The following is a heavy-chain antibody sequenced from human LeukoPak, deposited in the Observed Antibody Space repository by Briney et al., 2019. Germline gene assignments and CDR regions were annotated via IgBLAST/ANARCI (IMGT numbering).Heavy chain of an antibody. CDR1: EYTLTGLS. J-gene: IGHJ3*01. D-gene: IGHD3-3*01. CDR2: FDPEDVDT. V-gene: IGHV1-24*01. Sequence: GASVNVSCKVSEYTLTGLSVHWVRLAPGKGLEWMGGFDPEDVDTIYAQKFEGRVTMTENTSTDTAYLELSSLRSEDTAVYYCATILLSKKRYYDFWTSAFDFWGQGTLVTVSS. CDR3: ATILLSKKRYYDFWTSAFDF.